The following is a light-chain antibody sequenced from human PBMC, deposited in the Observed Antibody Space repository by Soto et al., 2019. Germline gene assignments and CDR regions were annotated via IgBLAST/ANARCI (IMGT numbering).Light chain of an antibody. CDR1: QGIRSE. CDR3: QQYDNPLT. J-gene: IGKJ4*01. CDR2: DAS. Sequence: IQMTQSPSSLSASVGDRVTITCRASQGIRSELGWYQQKPGKAPKLLIYDASNLETGVPSRFSGSGSGTDFTFTISSLQPEDIATYYCQQYDNPLTFGGGTKVDIK. V-gene: IGKV1-33*01.